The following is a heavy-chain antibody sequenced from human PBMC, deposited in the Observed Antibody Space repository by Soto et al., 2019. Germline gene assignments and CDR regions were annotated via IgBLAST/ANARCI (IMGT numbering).Heavy chain of an antibody. CDR2: INHSGRT. V-gene: IGHV4-34*01. Sequence: SETLSLTCAVYDGYFSDYYWIWIRQPPGKGLEWIGEINHSGRTNYNPSLKSRVTISVDTSTKQFSLKLSSVTAADAAVYFCARDGGNSAFDYWGQGALVTVSS. D-gene: IGHD2-21*02. J-gene: IGHJ4*02. CDR3: ARDGGNSAFDY. CDR1: DGYFSDYY.